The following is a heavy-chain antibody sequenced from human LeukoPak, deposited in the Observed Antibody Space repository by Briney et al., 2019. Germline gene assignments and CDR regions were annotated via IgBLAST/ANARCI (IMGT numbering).Heavy chain of an antibody. V-gene: IGHV4-61*02. J-gene: IGHJ2*01. D-gene: IGHD2-21*02. Sequence: SQTRSLTCTVSGSSISSGSYYWSWIRQPAGKGLEWIGRIYTSGSTNYNPSLKSRVTISVDTSKTQSSLKMRSVPAADTAVYYCASHCGGDCPDWYFDLWGRGTLVTVSS. CDR2: IYTSGST. CDR1: GSSISSGSYY. CDR3: ASHCGGDCPDWYFDL.